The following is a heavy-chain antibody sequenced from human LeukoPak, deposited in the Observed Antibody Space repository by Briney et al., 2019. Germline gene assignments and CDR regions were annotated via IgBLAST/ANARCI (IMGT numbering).Heavy chain of an antibody. V-gene: IGHV3-21*01. CDR2: ISSSSSYI. J-gene: IGHJ3*02. Sequence: GGSLGLSCAASGFTFSSYSMNWVRQAPGKGLEWVSSISSSSSYIHSADSVRGRFTISRDNAKNSLFLQMNSLRAEDTAVYYCARDEWGDAFDIWGQGTMVTGFS. CDR1: GFTFSSYS. D-gene: IGHD1-26*01. CDR3: ARDEWGDAFDI.